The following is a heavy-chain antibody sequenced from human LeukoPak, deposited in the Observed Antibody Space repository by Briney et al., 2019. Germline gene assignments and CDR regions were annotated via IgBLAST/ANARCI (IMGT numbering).Heavy chain of an antibody. J-gene: IGHJ4*02. CDR2: ISRRTSTQ. D-gene: IGHD3-3*01. V-gene: IGHV3-48*02. CDR1: GVTFTTFH. Sequence: PGGSLRLSCAASGVTFTTFHMSWVRQAPGKGLEWVSYISRRTSTQFYADSVKGRFTISRDNAKNLMYLQLNSLRDEDTAVYYCARVDRLYGSYDYWGQGTLVTVSS. CDR3: ARVDRLYGSYDY.